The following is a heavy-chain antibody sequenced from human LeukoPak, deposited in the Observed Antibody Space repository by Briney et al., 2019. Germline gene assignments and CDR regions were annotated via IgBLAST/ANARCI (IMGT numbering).Heavy chain of an antibody. J-gene: IGHJ3*02. D-gene: IGHD3-22*01. CDR3: AKVYDSSGYDAFDI. Sequence: GGSLRLSCAASGFTFSSYAMTWVRQAPGKGLEWVSAISGSGGSTDYADSVKGRFTISRDNPKNTLYLQMNSLRAEDTAVYYCAKVYDSSGYDAFDIWGQGTMVTVSS. CDR2: ISGSGGST. V-gene: IGHV3-23*01. CDR1: GFTFSSYA.